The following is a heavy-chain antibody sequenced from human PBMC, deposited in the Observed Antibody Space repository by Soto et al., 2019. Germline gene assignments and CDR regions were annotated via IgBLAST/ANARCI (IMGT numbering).Heavy chain of an antibody. CDR2: ISPSSDYM. CDR1: GFTFSSYS. J-gene: IGHJ4*02. CDR3: ARISASSSGNYYRDY. Sequence: EVQLVESGGGLVKPGESLRLSCTDSGFTFSSYSMNWVRQSPGKALEWVSSISPSSDYMSYADSVKGRFSISRDNAKKSLYLQMNSLRAEDTARYYCARISASSSGNYYRDYWGQGTLVTVSS. V-gene: IGHV3-21*01. D-gene: IGHD3-10*01.